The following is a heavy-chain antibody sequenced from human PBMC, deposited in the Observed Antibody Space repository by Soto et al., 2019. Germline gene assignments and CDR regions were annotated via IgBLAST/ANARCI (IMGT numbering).Heavy chain of an antibody. V-gene: IGHV3-21*01. CDR1: GFIFSTYS. CDR3: TRAVSGGPFDY. J-gene: IGHJ4*02. CDR2: ISRSSDHM. Sequence: EVQLVESGGGLVKPGGSLRLSCAASGFIFSTYSMNWVRQTPGKGLEWVSSISRSSDHMYYADSVRGRFTISRDNAKNSLFRQMNSLRAEDTAVYYCTRAVSGGPFDYWGQGALVTVSS. D-gene: IGHD2-15*01.